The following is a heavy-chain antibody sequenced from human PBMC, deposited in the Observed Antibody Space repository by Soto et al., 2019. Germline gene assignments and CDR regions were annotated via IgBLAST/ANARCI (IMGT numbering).Heavy chain of an antibody. D-gene: IGHD3-3*01. CDR3: ARYTIFGVPNYYYYYYMDV. CDR2: INSDGSST. Sequence: GGSLRLSCAASGFTFSSYWMHWVRQAPGKGLVWVSRINSDGSSTSYADSVKGRFTISRDNAKNTLYLQMNSLRAEDTAVYYCARYTIFGVPNYYYYYYMDVWGKGTTVTVSS. CDR1: GFTFSSYW. J-gene: IGHJ6*03. V-gene: IGHV3-74*01.